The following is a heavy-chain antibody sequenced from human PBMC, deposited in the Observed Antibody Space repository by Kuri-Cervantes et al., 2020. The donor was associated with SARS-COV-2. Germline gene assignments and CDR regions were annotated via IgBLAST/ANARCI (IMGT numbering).Heavy chain of an antibody. CDR2: VNHRGST. V-gene: IGHV4-34*01. CDR3: ASGFPWGDDAFDI. D-gene: IGHD3-16*01. Sequence: SENLSLTCAFYGESFSGYYWNWIRQSPGKGLEWIGEVNHRGSTNYNPSLKSRVTICVDTSKNQFSLKLSSVTAADTAVYYCASGFPWGDDAFDIWGQGTMVTVSS. J-gene: IGHJ3*02. CDR1: GESFSGYY.